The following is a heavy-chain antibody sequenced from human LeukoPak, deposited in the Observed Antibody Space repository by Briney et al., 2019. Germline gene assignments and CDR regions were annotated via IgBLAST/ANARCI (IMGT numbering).Heavy chain of an antibody. CDR3: ASRGFYGSLDV. CDR2: IIGSSLHT. CDR1: GFTFSDYY. D-gene: IGHD3-10*01. J-gene: IGHJ6*02. Sequence: GGSLRLSCAASGFTFSDYYMNWIRQAPGKGLEWGSYIIGSSLHTNYADSVKGRFTISRDNAKKSLYLQMNSLRAEDTAVYYCASRGFYGSLDVWGQGTTVTVSS. V-gene: IGHV3-11*03.